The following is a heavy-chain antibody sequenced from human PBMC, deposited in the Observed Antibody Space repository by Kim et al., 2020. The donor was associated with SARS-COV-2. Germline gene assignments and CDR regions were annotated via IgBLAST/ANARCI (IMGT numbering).Heavy chain of an antibody. CDR2: IGSKAYGGTT. Sequence: GGSLRLSCTASGFTFGDYAMSWVRQAPGKGLEWVGFIGSKAYGGTTEYAASVKGRFTISRDDSKSIAYLQMNSLKTEDTAVYYCTRAPIWFGELSDLFDYWGQGTLVTVSS. J-gene: IGHJ4*02. V-gene: IGHV3-49*04. CDR3: TRAPIWFGELSDLFDY. CDR1: GFTFGDYA. D-gene: IGHD3-10*01.